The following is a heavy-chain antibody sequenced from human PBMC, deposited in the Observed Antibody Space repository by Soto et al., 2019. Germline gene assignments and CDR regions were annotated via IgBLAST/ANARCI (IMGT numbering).Heavy chain of an antibody. CDR1: GFTFSSYW. Sequence: GGSLRLSCAASGFTFSSYWMHWVRQAPGRGLVWVSRINSDGSSTSYADSVKGRFTISRDNAKNTLYLQMNSLRAEDTAVYYCVRTSLVVAAATREDYWGQGTLVTVSS. CDR2: INSDGSST. J-gene: IGHJ4*02. CDR3: VRTSLVVAAATREDY. V-gene: IGHV3-74*01. D-gene: IGHD2-15*01.